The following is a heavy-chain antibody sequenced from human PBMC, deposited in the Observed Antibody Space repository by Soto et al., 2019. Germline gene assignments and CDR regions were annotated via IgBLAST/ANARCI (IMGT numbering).Heavy chain of an antibody. CDR2: INHSGST. D-gene: IGHD3-16*02. CDR3: ARRGQYDYVRGSYRSIYYYGMDV. Sequence: SETLSLTCAVYGGSFSGYYWSWIRQPPGKGLEWIGEINHSGSTNYNPSLKSRVTISVDTSKNQFSLKLSSVTAADTAVYYCARRGQYDYVRGSYRSIYYYGMDVWGQGTTVTVSS. V-gene: IGHV4-34*01. CDR1: GGSFSGYY. J-gene: IGHJ6*02.